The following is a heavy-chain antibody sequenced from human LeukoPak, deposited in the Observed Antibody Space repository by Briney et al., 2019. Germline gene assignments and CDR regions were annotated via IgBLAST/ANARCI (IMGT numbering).Heavy chain of an antibody. V-gene: IGHV3-23*01. CDR1: GFTFSSYA. CDR3: ARGGWLQSLMPFDY. D-gene: IGHD5-24*01. Sequence: GGSLRLSCAASGFTFSSYAMSWVRQAPGKGLEWVSAISGSGGSTYYADSVTGRFTISRDNSKNTLYLQMSSLTVDDTAVYYCARGGWLQSLMPFDYWGQGTLVTVSS. CDR2: ISGSGGST. J-gene: IGHJ4*02.